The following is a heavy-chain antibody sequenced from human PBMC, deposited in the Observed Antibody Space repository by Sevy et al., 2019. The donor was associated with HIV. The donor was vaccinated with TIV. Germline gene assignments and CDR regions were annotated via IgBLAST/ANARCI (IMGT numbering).Heavy chain of an antibody. V-gene: IGHV1-24*01. J-gene: IGHJ4*02. CDR3: STTKDYYESSGSPIDF. CDR2: FDPDDGER. Sequence: ASVKVSCKVSGYTLTEFSIHWVRQTPGKGLEWMGTFDPDDGERIYAQKFQGRVTMTEETSTDTAYLGLSSLRSEDTGLYYCSTTKDYYESSGSPIDFWGQGTLVTVSS. D-gene: IGHD3-22*01. CDR1: GYTLTEFS.